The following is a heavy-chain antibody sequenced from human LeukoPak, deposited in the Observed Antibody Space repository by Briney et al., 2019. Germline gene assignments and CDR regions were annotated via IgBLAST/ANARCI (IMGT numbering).Heavy chain of an antibody. J-gene: IGHJ3*02. CDR3: ARGGIVLRYFDWLGYPQKNDAFDI. CDR2: INHSGST. D-gene: IGHD3-9*01. Sequence: SETLSLTRAVYGGSFSGYYWSWIRQPPAKGLEWIGEINHSGSTNYNPSLKSRVTISVDTSKNQFSLKLSSVTAADTAVYYCARGGIVLRYFDWLGYPQKNDAFDIWGQGIMVTVSS. V-gene: IGHV4-34*01. CDR1: GGSFSGYY.